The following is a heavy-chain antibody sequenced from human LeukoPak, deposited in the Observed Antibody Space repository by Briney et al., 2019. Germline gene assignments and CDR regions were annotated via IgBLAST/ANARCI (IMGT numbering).Heavy chain of an antibody. D-gene: IGHD3-22*01. CDR1: GYTLTELS. CDR3: ATGHYYDSSGYYLNWFDP. Sequence: ASVKVSCKVSGYTLTELSVHWVRQAPGKGLEWMGGFDPEDGETIYARKFQGRVTMTEDTSTDTAYMELSSLRSEDTAVYYCATGHYYDSSGYYLNWFDPWGQGTLVTVSS. J-gene: IGHJ5*02. CDR2: FDPEDGET. V-gene: IGHV1-24*01.